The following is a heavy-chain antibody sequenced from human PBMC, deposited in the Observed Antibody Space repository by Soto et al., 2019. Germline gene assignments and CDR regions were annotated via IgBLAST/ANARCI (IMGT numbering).Heavy chain of an antibody. Sequence: GGSLRLSCVASGFTFSSHSMNWVRQAPGKGLEWVSYISGGSKSIYYAASVKGRFTISRDNAKNSLYLEMNSLRDEDTAVYYCVMVDNYVTPTPQDVWGQGTTVTVSS. CDR2: ISGGSKSI. J-gene: IGHJ6*02. D-gene: IGHD3-16*01. V-gene: IGHV3-48*02. CDR3: VMVDNYVTPTPQDV. CDR1: GFTFSSHS.